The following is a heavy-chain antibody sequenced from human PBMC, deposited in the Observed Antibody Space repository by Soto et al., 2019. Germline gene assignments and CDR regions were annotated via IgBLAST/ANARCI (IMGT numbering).Heavy chain of an antibody. V-gene: IGHV3-30*03. D-gene: IGHD3-10*01. CDR3: ARGELPKDRYYYGLDV. CDR2: ISCDGNNK. J-gene: IGHJ6*02. Sequence: GGSLRLSCAASGFTFSNYAMSWVRQAPGKGLEWVAVISCDGNNKQYADAVKGRFTVSRDNSENTLYLQINSLSAEDTAVYYCARGELPKDRYYYGLDVWGQGTTVTVSS. CDR1: GFTFSNYA.